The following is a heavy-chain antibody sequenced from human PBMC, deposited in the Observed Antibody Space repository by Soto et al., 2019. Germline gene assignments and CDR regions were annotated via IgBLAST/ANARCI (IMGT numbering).Heavy chain of an antibody. CDR3: ARDRQWEPLLY. CDR2: ISAYNGNT. CDR1: GYTFTSYG. V-gene: IGHV1-18*01. Sequence: ASVKVSCKASGYTFTSYGISWVRQAPGQGLEWMGWISAYNGNTNYAQKLQGRVTMTADTATSTAYLELRGLRSDDTAIYYCARDRQWEPLLYWGQGTLVTVSS. J-gene: IGHJ4*02. D-gene: IGHD1-26*01.